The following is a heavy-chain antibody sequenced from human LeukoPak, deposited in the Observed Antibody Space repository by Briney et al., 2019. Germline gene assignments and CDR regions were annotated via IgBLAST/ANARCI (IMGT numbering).Heavy chain of an antibody. CDR2: ISSTSSYI. Sequence: GGSLRLSCAASGFTFSSYSMNWVRQAPGKGLEWVSSISSTSSYIYYADSVKGRFTISRDNAQKSLYLQMNSLRAEDTAVYYCARVGYSSGWYFDYWGQGTLVTVSS. CDR1: GFTFSSYS. J-gene: IGHJ4*02. V-gene: IGHV3-21*01. D-gene: IGHD6-19*01. CDR3: ARVGYSSGWYFDY.